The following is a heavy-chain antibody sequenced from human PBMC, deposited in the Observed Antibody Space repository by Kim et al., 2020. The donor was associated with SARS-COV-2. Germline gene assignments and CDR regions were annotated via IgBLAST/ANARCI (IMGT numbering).Heavy chain of an antibody. Sequence: GGSLRLSCAASGFTFSSYSMNWVRQAPGKGLEWVSSISSSSSYIYYADSVKGRFTISRDNAKNSLYLQMNSLRAEDTAVYYCARGSIDYDILTGSEQLNPFDPWGQGTLVTVSS. CDR3: ARGSIDYDILTGSEQLNPFDP. CDR2: ISSSSSYI. CDR1: GFTFSSYS. J-gene: IGHJ5*02. D-gene: IGHD3-9*01. V-gene: IGHV3-21*01.